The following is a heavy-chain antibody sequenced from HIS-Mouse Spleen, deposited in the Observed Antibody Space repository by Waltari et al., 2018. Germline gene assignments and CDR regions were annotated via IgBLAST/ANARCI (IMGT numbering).Heavy chain of an antibody. J-gene: IGHJ5*02. CDR3: ARKRTASGWFDP. D-gene: IGHD2-21*02. V-gene: IGHV4-39*01. Sequence: QLQLQESGPGLVKPSETLSLTCTVSGGSISSSSYYWGWIRQPPGKGLEWIGSIYYSGGTYDNPSLKSGVTISVDTSKNQFSLKLSSVTAADTAVYYCARKRTASGWFDPWGQGTLVTVSS. CDR1: GGSISSSSYY. CDR2: IYYSGGT.